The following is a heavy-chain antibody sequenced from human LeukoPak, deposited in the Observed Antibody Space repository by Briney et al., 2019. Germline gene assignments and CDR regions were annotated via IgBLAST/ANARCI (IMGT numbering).Heavy chain of an antibody. V-gene: IGHV3-23*01. D-gene: IGHD6-13*01. CDR3: AKDRWRSDHSSSWT. J-gene: IGHJ5*02. CDR1: GFTFSSYA. Sequence: GGSLRLSCAASGFTFSSYAMSWVRQAPGKGLEWVPAISGSGGSTYYADSVKGRFTISRDNSKNTLYLQMHTLRAEDTAVYYCAKDRWRSDHSSSWTWGQGTLVTVSS. CDR2: ISGSGGST.